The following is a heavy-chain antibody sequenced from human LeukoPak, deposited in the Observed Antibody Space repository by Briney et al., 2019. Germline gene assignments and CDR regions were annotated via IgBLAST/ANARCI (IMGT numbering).Heavy chain of an antibody. J-gene: IGHJ6*03. CDR1: GASISSGNYY. CDR3: VRDTRYDMDV. V-gene: IGHV4-61*02. Sequence: SQTLSLTCTVSGASISSGNYYWSWIRQPAGKGLEWIGRVYTSGTATCNPSLKSRVTISVDTSRNQFSLRLNSVTAADTALYYCVRDTRYDMDVWGKGTTVTVSS. CDR2: VYTSGTA.